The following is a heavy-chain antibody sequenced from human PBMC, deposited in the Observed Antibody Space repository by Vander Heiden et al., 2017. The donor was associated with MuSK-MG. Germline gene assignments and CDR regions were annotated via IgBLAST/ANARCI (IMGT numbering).Heavy chain of an antibody. J-gene: IGHJ4*02. D-gene: IGHD1-26*01. CDR1: GFTFTNAL. V-gene: IGHV3-15*01. Sequence: EVQLWESGGGLVKPGGSLRLSCATSGFTFTNALMNWVRQAPGKGLEWVGRIRSNIEDGTADYAAPVKGRFTISRDDSKNTLYLELNSLKTEDTAVYYCTTVKWELRLYDYWGQGTLVTVSS. CDR3: TTVKWELRLYDY. CDR2: IRSNIEDGTA.